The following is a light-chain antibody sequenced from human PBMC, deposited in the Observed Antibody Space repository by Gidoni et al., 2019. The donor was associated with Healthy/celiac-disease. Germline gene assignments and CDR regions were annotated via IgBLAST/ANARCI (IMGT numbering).Light chain of an antibody. V-gene: IGLV2-23*02. J-gene: IGLJ2*01. CDR1: SSDVGSYNL. Sequence: SALTQPASVSGSPGQSITISCTGTSSDVGSYNLVTWYQQHPGKAPKLMIYEVSKRPSGVSNRFSCSKSGNTASLTISGLQAEDEADYYCCSYAGSRRVFGGGTKLTVL. CDR3: CSYAGSRRV. CDR2: EVS.